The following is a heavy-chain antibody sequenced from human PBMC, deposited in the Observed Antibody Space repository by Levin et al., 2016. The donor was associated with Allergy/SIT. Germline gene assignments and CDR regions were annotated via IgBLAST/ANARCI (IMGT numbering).Heavy chain of an antibody. CDR3: ARDWSSGHPLVDYYYGMDV. V-gene: IGHV7-4-1*02. CDR2: INTNTGNP. J-gene: IGHJ6*02. D-gene: IGHD6-19*01. Sequence: WVRQAPGQGLEWMGWINTNTGNPTYAQGFTGRFVFSLDTSVSTAYLQISSLKAEDTAVYYCARDWSSGHPLVDYYYGMDVWGQGTTVTVSS.